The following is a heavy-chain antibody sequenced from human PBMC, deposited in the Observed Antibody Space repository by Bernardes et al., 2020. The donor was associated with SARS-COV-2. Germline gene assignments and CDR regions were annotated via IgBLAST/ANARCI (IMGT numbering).Heavy chain of an antibody. CDR3: TRPTVAWVRLTTGFDF. J-gene: IGHJ4*02. D-gene: IGHD6-25*01. V-gene: IGHV3-30-3*01. CDR2: ISYDGSNK. Sequence: GGSLRLSCAASGFTFSSYAMHWVRQAPGKGLEWVAVISYDGSNKYYADSVKGRFTISRDNSKNTLYLQMNSLRPEDTAVYYCTRPTVAWVRLTTGFDFWGQGTLVTVSS. CDR1: GFTFSSYA.